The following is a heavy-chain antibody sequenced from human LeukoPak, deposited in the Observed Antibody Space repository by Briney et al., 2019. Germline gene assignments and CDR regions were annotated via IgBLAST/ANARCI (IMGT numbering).Heavy chain of an antibody. CDR2: VYKSGGT. J-gene: IGHJ3*02. V-gene: IGHV4-61*01. CDR3: ARISLTMRDAFDI. Sequence: SETLSLTCTVSGVSVSSGNYYWSWIRQPPGKGLEWIGYVYKSGGTNYNPSLKGRVTISVDTSKNQFSLKLSSVTTADTAVYYCARISLTMRDAFDIWGQGTTVTVST. D-gene: IGHD4/OR15-4a*01. CDR1: GVSVSSGNYY.